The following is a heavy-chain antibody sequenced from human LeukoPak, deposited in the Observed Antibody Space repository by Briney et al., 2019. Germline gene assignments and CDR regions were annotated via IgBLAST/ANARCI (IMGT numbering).Heavy chain of an antibody. V-gene: IGHV4-61*01. Sequence: SETLSLTCTVSGGSVSSGSYYWSWIRQPPGKGLEWIGYIYYSGSTNYNPSLKSRVTISVDTSKNQFSLKLASVTAADTAVYYCARGGTQLTFPVWGQGTLVTVSS. D-gene: IGHD4/OR15-4a*01. J-gene: IGHJ4*02. CDR1: GGSVSSGSYY. CDR3: ARGGTQLTFPV. CDR2: IYYSGST.